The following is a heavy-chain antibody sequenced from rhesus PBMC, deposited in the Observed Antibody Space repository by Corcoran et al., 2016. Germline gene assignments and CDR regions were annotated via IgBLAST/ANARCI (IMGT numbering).Heavy chain of an antibody. D-gene: IGHD5-12*01. CDR3: ARGDRAPVL. CDR1: GYTFTAFS. V-gene: IGHV1S2*01. CDR2: INPYNDNT. Sequence: QVQLVQSGAEVKKPGSSVTLSCKASGYTFTAFSIHWVRQAPRHGLERMGCINPYNDNTNYAQTLQGRVTMTRDTSTSTAYLELTSLRSEDTGVYYCARGDRAPVLWGQGVVVTVSS. J-gene: IGHJ6*01.